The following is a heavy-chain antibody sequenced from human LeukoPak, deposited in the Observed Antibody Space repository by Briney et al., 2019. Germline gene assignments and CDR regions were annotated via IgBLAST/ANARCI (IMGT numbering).Heavy chain of an antibody. CDR3: AKDRMATIPYYFDY. D-gene: IGHD5-24*01. J-gene: IGHJ4*02. Sequence: GGSLRLSCAASGFTFSSYSMNWVRQAPGKGLEWVSSISSSSSYIYYADSVKGRFTISRDNAKNSLYLQMNSLRAEDTAVYYCAKDRMATIPYYFDYWGQGTLVTVSS. CDR2: ISSSSSYI. V-gene: IGHV3-21*01. CDR1: GFTFSSYS.